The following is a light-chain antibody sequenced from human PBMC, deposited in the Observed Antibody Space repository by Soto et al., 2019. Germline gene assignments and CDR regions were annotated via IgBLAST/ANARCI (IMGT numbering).Light chain of an antibody. Sequence: EIVLTQSPGTLSLSPGERGTLSCRASQSLTSNSLAWYQKRPGQAPRLLVYGASTMVTDIPDRFSGSGSGTDFTLTINGLEPDDFAVYYCQQYGDSPPSTFGQGTKVEV. CDR2: GAS. V-gene: IGKV3-20*01. CDR1: QSLTSNS. CDR3: QQYGDSPPST. J-gene: IGKJ1*01.